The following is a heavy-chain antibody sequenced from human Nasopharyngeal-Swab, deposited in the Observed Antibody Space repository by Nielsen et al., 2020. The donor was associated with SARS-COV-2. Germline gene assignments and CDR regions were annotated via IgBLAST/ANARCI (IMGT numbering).Heavy chain of an antibody. V-gene: IGHV5-51*01. Sequence: GESLKISCKGSGYSFTSYWIGWVRQMPGKGLEWMGIIYPGDSDTRYSPSFQGQVTISADKSIGTAYLQWSSLKASDTAMYYCAGRYFDYVWGSYSSNAFDIWGQGTMVTVSS. CDR2: IYPGDSDT. D-gene: IGHD3-16*01. J-gene: IGHJ3*02. CDR3: AGRYFDYVWGSYSSNAFDI. CDR1: GYSFTSYW.